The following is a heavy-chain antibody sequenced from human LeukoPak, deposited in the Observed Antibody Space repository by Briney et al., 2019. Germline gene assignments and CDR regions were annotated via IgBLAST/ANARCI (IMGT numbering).Heavy chain of an antibody. D-gene: IGHD2-2*01. J-gene: IGHJ5*02. CDR3: AKEPREYCSSTSCPNWIDP. Sequence: GGSLRLSCAASGFTFSNYCMTWIRQAPGKGLEWVANIKEDGSEKYYVDSVKGRFTMSRDNAKNSLYLQMNSLRAEDTAVYYCAKEPREYCSSTSCPNWIDPWGQGTLVTVSS. CDR1: GFTFSNYC. CDR2: IKEDGSEK. V-gene: IGHV3-7*03.